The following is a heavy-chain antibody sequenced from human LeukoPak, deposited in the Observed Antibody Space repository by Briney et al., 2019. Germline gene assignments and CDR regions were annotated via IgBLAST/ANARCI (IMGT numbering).Heavy chain of an antibody. CDR2: ISASGGST. D-gene: IGHD2-2*01. CDR3: AKGLVPAAIRVVDY. V-gene: IGHV3-23*01. Sequence: PGGSLRLSCAAFGFTFSSYAMSWVRQAPGKGLEWVSAISASGGSTYYADSVKGRFTISRDNSQNTLYLQVNSLRAEDTAVYYCAKGLVPAAIRVVDYWGQGTLVTVSS. J-gene: IGHJ4*02. CDR1: GFTFSSYA.